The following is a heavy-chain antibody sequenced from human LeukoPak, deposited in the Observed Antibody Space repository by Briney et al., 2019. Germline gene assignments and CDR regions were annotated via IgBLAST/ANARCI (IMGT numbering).Heavy chain of an antibody. J-gene: IGHJ4*02. CDR1: GFTVSSNY. CDR3: ARGLYTNGWYYFDY. V-gene: IGHV3-30*03. CDR2: LSYDGTNK. D-gene: IGHD6-19*01. Sequence: GGSLRLSCAASGFTVSSNYMSWVRQAPGKGLEWVAFLSYDGTNKFYADSVRGRFTISGDSSKNTLYLQMNTLSADDTAVYYCARGLYTNGWYYFDYWGQGTLVTVSS.